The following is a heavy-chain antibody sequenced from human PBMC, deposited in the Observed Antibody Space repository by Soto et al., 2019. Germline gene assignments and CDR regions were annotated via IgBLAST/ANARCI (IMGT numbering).Heavy chain of an antibody. CDR3: ARALKWLPEPTSHFDY. CDR2: IYYSGST. J-gene: IGHJ4*02. V-gene: IGHV4-31*03. CDR1: CGSISSGGYH. D-gene: IGHD5-12*01. Sequence: QVQLQESGPGLVKPSQTLSLTCTVSCGSISSGGYHWSWIRQHPGKGLEWIGYIYYSGSTYYNPSLKSRVTISVDTSKNQFSLKLSSVTAADTAVYYCARALKWLPEPTSHFDYWGQGTLVTVSS.